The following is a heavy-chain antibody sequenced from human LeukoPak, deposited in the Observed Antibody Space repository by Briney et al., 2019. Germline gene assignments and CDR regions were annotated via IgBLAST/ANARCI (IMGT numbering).Heavy chain of an antibody. CDR2: ISYDGSNK. CDR3: AKEGYYGSGRTSFGI. CDR1: GFTFSSYG. Sequence: GRSLRLSCAAAGFTFSSYGMHWVRQAPGKGLEWVAVISYDGSNKYYADSVKGRFTISRDNSKNTLYLQMNSLRAEDTAVYYCAKEGYYGSGRTSFGIWGQGTMVTVSS. D-gene: IGHD3-10*01. V-gene: IGHV3-30*18. J-gene: IGHJ3*02.